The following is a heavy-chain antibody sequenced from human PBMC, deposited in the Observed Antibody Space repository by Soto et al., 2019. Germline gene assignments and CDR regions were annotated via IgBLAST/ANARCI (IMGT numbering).Heavy chain of an antibody. CDR3: ARASRDSSSWYPYYYYYYGMDV. J-gene: IGHJ6*02. Sequence: SETLSLTCTVSGGSISSGDYYWRWMRQPPGKGLEWIGYIYYSGSTYYNPSLKSRVTISVDTSKNQFSLKLSSVTAADTAVYYCARASRDSSSWYPYYYYYYGMDVWGQGTTV. CDR2: IYYSGST. D-gene: IGHD6-13*01. CDR1: GGSISSGDYY. V-gene: IGHV4-30-4*01.